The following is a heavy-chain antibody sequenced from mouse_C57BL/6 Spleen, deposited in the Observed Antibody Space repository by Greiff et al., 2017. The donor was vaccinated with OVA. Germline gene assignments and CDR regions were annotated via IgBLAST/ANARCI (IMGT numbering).Heavy chain of an antibody. CDR1: GYAFSSYW. Sequence: QVQLQQSGAELVKPGASVKISCKASGYAFSSYWMNWVKQRPGKGLEWIGQIYPGDGDTNYNGKFKGKATLTADKSSSTAYMQLSSLTSEDSAVYFCARSITTVVATTYYFDYWGQGTTLTVSS. J-gene: IGHJ2*01. V-gene: IGHV1-80*01. CDR2: IYPGDGDT. CDR3: ARSITTVVATTYYFDY. D-gene: IGHD1-1*01.